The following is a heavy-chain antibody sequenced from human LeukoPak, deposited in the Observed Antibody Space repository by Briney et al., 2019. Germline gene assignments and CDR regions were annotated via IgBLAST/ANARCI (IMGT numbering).Heavy chain of an antibody. J-gene: IGHJ4*02. CDR2: INTNTGNP. Sequence: ASVKVSCKASGYTFTSYAMNWVRQAPGQGLEWMGWINTNTGNPTYAQGFTGRFVFSLDTSVSTAYLQISSLKAEDTAVYYCARGGAFGYSYGSFRYWGQGTLVTVSS. CDR1: GYTFTSYA. D-gene: IGHD5-18*01. V-gene: IGHV7-4-1*02. CDR3: ARGGAFGYSYGSFRY.